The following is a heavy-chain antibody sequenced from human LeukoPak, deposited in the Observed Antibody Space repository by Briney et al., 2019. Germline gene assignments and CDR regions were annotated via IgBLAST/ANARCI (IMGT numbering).Heavy chain of an antibody. D-gene: IGHD6-19*01. Sequence: ASVKVSCKASGYTFTSYYMHWVRQAPGQGLEWMGIINPSGGSTSYAQKFQGRVTMTRDTSTSTVYMELSSLRSEDTAVYYCARSIIRGYSSGWSLFDYWGRGTLVTVSS. J-gene: IGHJ4*02. V-gene: IGHV1-46*03. CDR2: INPSGGST. CDR1: GYTFTSYY. CDR3: ARSIIRGYSSGWSLFDY.